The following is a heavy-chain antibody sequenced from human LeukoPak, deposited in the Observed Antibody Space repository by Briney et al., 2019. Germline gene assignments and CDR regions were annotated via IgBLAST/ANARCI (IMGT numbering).Heavy chain of an antibody. D-gene: IGHD3-3*01. V-gene: IGHV3-33*01. CDR1: GFTFSSYG. CDR2: IWYDGSNK. Sequence: GGSLRLSCAASGFTFSSYGMHRVRQAPGKGLEWVAVIWYDGSNKYYADSVKGRFTISRDNSKNTLYLQMNSLRAEDTAVYYCARDVLEAFFDYWGQGTLVTVSS. CDR3: ARDVLEAFFDY. J-gene: IGHJ4*02.